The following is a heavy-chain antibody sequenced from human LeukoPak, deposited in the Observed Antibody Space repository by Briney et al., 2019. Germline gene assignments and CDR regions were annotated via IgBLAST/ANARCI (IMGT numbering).Heavy chain of an antibody. V-gene: IGHV1-69*04. J-gene: IGHJ1*01. CDR3: AADSSSSGLYFQH. D-gene: IGHD6-6*01. CDR2: IIPILGIA. Sequence: SVKVSCKASGGTFSSYAISWVRQAPGQGLEWMGRIIPILGIANYAQKFQGRVTITTDESTSTAYTELSSLRSEDTAVYYCAADSSSSGLYFQHWGQGTLVTVSS. CDR1: GGTFSSYA.